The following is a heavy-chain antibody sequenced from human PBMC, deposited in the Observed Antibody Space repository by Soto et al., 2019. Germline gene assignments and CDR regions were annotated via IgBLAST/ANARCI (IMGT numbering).Heavy chain of an antibody. CDR2: IIPIFGTA. D-gene: IGHD3-22*01. CDR3: ASRSGGYDSSGYYFTY. Sequence: QVQLVQSGAEVKKPGSSVKVSCKASGGTFSSYAISWVRQAPGQGLEWMGGIIPIFGTANYAQKFQGRVTITADESTSTAYMELSSLRSEDTAAYYCASRSGGYDSSGYYFTYWGQGTLVTVSS. CDR1: GGTFSSYA. V-gene: IGHV1-69*01. J-gene: IGHJ4*02.